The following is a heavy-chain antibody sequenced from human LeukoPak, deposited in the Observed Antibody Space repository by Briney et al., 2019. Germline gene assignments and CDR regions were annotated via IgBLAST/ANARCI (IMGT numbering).Heavy chain of an antibody. Sequence: GGTLRLPCAASGFTFSDYYMSWIRQAPGKGLEWVSYIRSSGSTIYYADSVKGRFTISRDNAKNSLYLQMNSLTAEDTAVYYCARVDVYSSGWYRVGAMKANWFDPWGQGTLVTVSS. CDR2: IRSSGSTI. CDR3: ARVDVYSSGWYRVGAMKANWFDP. J-gene: IGHJ5*02. V-gene: IGHV3-11*01. CDR1: GFTFSDYY. D-gene: IGHD6-19*01.